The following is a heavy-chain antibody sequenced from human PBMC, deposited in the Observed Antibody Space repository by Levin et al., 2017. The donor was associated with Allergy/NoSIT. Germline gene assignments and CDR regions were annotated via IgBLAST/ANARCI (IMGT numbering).Heavy chain of an antibody. Sequence: GGSLRLSCAASGFTFSTSSMNWVRQAPGKGLEWVSYISYSSNTIYYADSVKGRFTISRDNAKNSLYLRMDSLRAEDTALYYCVRDRGLDSAYGGDFWGQGTLVTVSS. CDR2: ISYSSNTI. J-gene: IGHJ4*02. D-gene: IGHD3-16*01. CDR1: GFTFSTSS. V-gene: IGHV3-48*01. CDR3: VRDRGLDSAYGGDF.